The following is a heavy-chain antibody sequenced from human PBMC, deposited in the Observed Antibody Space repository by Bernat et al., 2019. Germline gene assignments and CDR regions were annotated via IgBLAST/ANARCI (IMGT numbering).Heavy chain of an antibody. D-gene: IGHD2-2*01. V-gene: IGHV1-69*06. CDR1: GGTFSSYA. Sequence: QVQLVQSGAEVKKPGSSVKVSCKASGGTFSSYAISWVRQAPGQGLVGMGGIIPIFGTANYAQKFQGRVTITADKSTSTAYMELSSLRSEDTAVYYCARGGLGHCSSTSCSTRDAFDIWGQGTMVTVSS. CDR3: ARGGLGHCSSTSCSTRDAFDI. CDR2: IIPIFGTA. J-gene: IGHJ3*02.